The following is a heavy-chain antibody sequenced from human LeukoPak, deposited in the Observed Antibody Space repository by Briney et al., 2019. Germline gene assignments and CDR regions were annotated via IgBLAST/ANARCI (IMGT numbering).Heavy chain of an antibody. Sequence: GGSLRLSCAASGFTFSSYEMNWVRQAPGKGLEWVSYISSSGSTIYYADSVKGRFTISRDDAKNSLYLQMNSLRAEDTAVYYCARYCYDSSGHYYFDYWGQGTLVTVSS. CDR2: ISSSGSTI. V-gene: IGHV3-48*03. CDR3: ARYCYDSSGHYYFDY. J-gene: IGHJ4*02. CDR1: GFTFSSYE. D-gene: IGHD3-22*01.